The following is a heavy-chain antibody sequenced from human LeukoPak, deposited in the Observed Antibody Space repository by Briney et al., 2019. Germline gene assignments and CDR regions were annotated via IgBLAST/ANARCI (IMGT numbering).Heavy chain of an antibody. CDR1: GGTFSSYA. CDR3: ARDSGPAFDY. Sequence: ASVKVSCKASGGTFSSYAISWVRQAPGQRLEWMGWINAGNGNTKYSQKFQGRVTITRDTSASTAYMELSSLRSEDTAVYYCARDSGPAFDYWGQGTLVTVSS. D-gene: IGHD2-2*01. CDR2: INAGNGNT. J-gene: IGHJ4*02. V-gene: IGHV1-3*01.